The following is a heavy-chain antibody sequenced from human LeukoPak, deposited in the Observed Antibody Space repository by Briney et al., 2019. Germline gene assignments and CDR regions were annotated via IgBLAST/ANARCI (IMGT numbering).Heavy chain of an antibody. CDR3: ARDPGIVRAYYMDV. CDR1: GFTFSSYS. J-gene: IGHJ6*03. Sequence: GGSLRLSCAASGFTFSSYSMNWVRQAPGKGLEWVSYISSSSSTIYYADSVKGRFTISRDNAKNSQYLQMNSLRAEDTAVYYCARDPGIVRAYYMDVWGKGTTVTVSS. D-gene: IGHD1-26*01. V-gene: IGHV3-48*01. CDR2: ISSSSSTI.